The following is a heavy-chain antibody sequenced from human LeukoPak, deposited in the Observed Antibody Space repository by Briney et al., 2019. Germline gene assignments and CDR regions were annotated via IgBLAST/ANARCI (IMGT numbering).Heavy chain of an antibody. CDR2: ISASGTST. CDR1: GFTFSSYG. J-gene: IGHJ4*02. Sequence: GGSLRLSCAASGFTFSSYGMSWVRQAPGKGLEWVSAISASGTSTYYADSVKGRFTISRDNSKDPLYLQMNSLRAEDTAVYYCAKSSIFYDSSGYYVGEKYYFDYWGQGTLVTVSS. CDR3: AKSSIFYDSSGYYVGEKYYFDY. D-gene: IGHD3-22*01. V-gene: IGHV3-23*01.